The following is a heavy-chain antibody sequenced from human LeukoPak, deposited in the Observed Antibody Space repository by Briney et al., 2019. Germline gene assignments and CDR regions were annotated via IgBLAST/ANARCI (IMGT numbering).Heavy chain of an antibody. CDR1: GFTFSSKE. Sequence: PGGSLRLSCAVSGFTFSSKEMNWVRQAPGKGLEWVSCIVSSGSTMYYADSVKGRFTISTDNAKNSLFRQMHSIRAEDTAVYYCAREAVGDACDIWGQGTMVTVSS. D-gene: IGHD6-19*01. V-gene: IGHV3-48*03. CDR2: IVSSGSTM. CDR3: AREAVGDACDI. J-gene: IGHJ3*02.